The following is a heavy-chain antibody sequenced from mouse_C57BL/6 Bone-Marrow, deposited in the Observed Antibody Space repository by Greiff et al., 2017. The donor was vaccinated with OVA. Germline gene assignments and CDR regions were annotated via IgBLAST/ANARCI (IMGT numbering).Heavy chain of an antibody. D-gene: IGHD1-1*02. Sequence: QVQLQQSGPELVKPGASVKISCKASGYAFSSSWMNWVKQRPGKGLEWIGRIYPGDGDTNYNGKFKGKATLTADKSSSTAYMQLSSLTSEDSAVYFCARSCGHWYFDVWGQGTTLTVSS. J-gene: IGHJ2*01. CDR1: GYAFSSSW. V-gene: IGHV1-82*01. CDR3: ARSCGHWYFDV. CDR2: IYPGDGDT.